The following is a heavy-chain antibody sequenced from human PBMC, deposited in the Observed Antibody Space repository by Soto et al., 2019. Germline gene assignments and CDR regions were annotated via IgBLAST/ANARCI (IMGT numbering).Heavy chain of an antibody. CDR1: GDSISSGGYS. V-gene: IGHV4-30-2*01. Sequence: QVQLQESGSGLVKPSQTLSLTCTVSGDSISSGGYSWSWIRQPPRQGLEWIGYIYHTGSTSYSPSLKSRVTMSVDKSKNLFSLSLNSVTAADTAIYYCARAHYGPSGYYFDSWGQGALFTVFS. J-gene: IGHJ4*02. CDR2: IYHTGST. D-gene: IGHD3-22*01. CDR3: ARAHYGPSGYYFDS.